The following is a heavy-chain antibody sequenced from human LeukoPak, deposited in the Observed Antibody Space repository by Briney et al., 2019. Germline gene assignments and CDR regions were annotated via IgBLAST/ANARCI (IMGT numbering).Heavy chain of an antibody. CDR1: GGTFSSYA. CDR2: IIPILSIA. V-gene: IGHV1-69*10. CDR3: ARDAYYFDY. J-gene: IGHJ4*02. Sequence: GASVKVSCKASGGTFSSYAISWVRQAPGQGLEWMGGIIPILSIANYAQKFQGRVTITADKSTSTAYMELSSLRSEDTAVYYCARDAYYFDYWGQGTLVTVSS.